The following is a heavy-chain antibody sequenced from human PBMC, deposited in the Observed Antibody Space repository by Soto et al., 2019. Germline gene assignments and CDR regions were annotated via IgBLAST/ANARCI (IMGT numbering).Heavy chain of an antibody. J-gene: IGHJ4*02. CDR3: ARDRYFYDSRGYYRTLDS. Sequence: SETLSLTCTVSGGSIGSFYWSWIRQSPGGGLEWIGYIYHSRITAYNPSLQSRVTISIDTSRNHFSLNLTSVTAADTAVYYCARDRYFYDSRGYYRTLDSWGQGTLVTV. CDR1: GGSIGSFY. D-gene: IGHD3-22*01. V-gene: IGHV4-59*01. CDR2: IYHSRIT.